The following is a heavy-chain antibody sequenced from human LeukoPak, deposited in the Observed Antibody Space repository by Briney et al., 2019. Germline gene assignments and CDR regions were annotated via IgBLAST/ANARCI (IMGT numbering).Heavy chain of an antibody. V-gene: IGHV3-30-3*01. J-gene: IGHJ4*02. D-gene: IGHD5-24*01. Sequence: PGRSLRLSCAASGFTFSSYAMHWVRQAPGKGLEWVAVISYDGSNKYYADSVKGRLTISRDNSKNTLYLQMNSLRAEDTAVYYCARGDLPQYYFDYWGQGTLVTVSS. CDR2: ISYDGSNK. CDR1: GFTFSSYA. CDR3: ARGDLPQYYFDY.